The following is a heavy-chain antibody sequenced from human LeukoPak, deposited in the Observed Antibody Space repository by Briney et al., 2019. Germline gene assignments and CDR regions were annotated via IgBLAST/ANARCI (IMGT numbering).Heavy chain of an antibody. CDR2: ISYDGSDK. J-gene: IGHJ4*02. CDR1: GFTFSRYA. D-gene: IGHD6-19*01. Sequence: GGSLRLSCAASGFTFSRYAMHWVRQAPGKGLEWVAIISYDGSDKYYADSVKGRLTISRDNSKSTLYLQMISLRTEDTAVYYCARADGSVAGPPSGHWGQGTLVTVSS. CDR3: ARADGSVAGPPSGH. V-gene: IGHV3-30-3*01.